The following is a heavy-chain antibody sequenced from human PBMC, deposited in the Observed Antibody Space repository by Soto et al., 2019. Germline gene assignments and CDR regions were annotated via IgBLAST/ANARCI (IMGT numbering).Heavy chain of an antibody. CDR3: AHSRGYSGYDSPGFDH. CDR2: IYWDDDK. D-gene: IGHD5-12*01. Sequence: SGPTLVNPTQTLTLTCTFSGFSLSTSGLVVGWIRQPPGEALEWLALIYWDDDKRYSPSLENRLSIAKDTSTNQVVLAMTKMDPVDTATYYCAHSRGYSGYDSPGFDHWGQGTLVTVFS. CDR1: GFSLSTSGLV. J-gene: IGHJ4*02. V-gene: IGHV2-5*02.